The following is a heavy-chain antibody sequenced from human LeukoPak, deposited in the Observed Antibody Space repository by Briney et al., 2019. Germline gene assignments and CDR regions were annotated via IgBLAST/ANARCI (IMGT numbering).Heavy chain of an antibody. V-gene: IGHV1-2*02. CDR3: ARTSHYVDIAATIPYGIYYFDY. CDR1: GYTFTAYY. Sequence: ASVKVSCKASGYTFTAYYMHWLRQAPGQGLEWMGWINPNSGGTHYAQKFQGRVTMTRDTSISTAYMELRSLRSDDTAVYYCARTSHYVDIAATIPYGIYYFDYWGQGTLVTVSS. D-gene: IGHD5-12*01. CDR2: INPNSGGT. J-gene: IGHJ4*02.